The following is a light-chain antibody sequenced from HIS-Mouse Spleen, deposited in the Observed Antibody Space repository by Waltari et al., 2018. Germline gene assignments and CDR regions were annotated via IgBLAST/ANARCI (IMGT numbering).Light chain of an antibody. J-gene: IGLJ2*01. V-gene: IGLV3-10*01. CDR1: ALPKKY. CDR3: YSTDSSGNHRV. Sequence: SYELTQPPSVSVSPGQTARITCSGDALPKKYAYWYQQKSGQAPVLVIYEDSEQPSGIPERFSGSSSGTMATLTISGAQVEDEADYYCYSTDSSGNHRVFGGGTKLTVL. CDR2: EDS.